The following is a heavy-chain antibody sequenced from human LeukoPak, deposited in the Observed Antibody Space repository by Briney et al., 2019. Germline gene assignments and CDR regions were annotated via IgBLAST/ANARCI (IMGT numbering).Heavy chain of an antibody. CDR3: ARGVVLYDFWSGYHPCYFDY. D-gene: IGHD3-3*01. Sequence: SETLSLTCAVYGGSFSGYYWSWIRQPPGKGLEWIGEINHSGSTNYNPSLKSRVTISVDTSKNQFSLKLSSVTAADTAVYYCARGVVLYDFWSGYHPCYFDYWGQGTLVTVSS. V-gene: IGHV4-34*01. J-gene: IGHJ4*02. CDR1: GGSFSGYY. CDR2: INHSGST.